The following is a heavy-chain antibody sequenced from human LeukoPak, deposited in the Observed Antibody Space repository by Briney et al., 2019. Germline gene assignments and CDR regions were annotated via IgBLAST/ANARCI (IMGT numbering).Heavy chain of an antibody. CDR2: IGTAGDT. CDR3: ARARSYYYYGMDV. CDR1: GFTFSSYD. J-gene: IGHJ6*02. Sequence: GGSLRLSCAASGFTFSSYDMHWVRHATGKGLEWVSAIGTAGDTYYPGSVKGRFTISRENAKNSLYLQMNSLRAGDTAVYYCARARSYYYYGMDVWGQGTTVTVSS. V-gene: IGHV3-13*01.